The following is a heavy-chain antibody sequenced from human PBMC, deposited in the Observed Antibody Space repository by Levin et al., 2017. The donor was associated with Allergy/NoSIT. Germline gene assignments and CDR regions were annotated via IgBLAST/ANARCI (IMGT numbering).Heavy chain of an antibody. D-gene: IGHD3-9*01. CDR3: ARGAYYDILMGDAFDI. V-gene: IGHV3-64*01. Sequence: GGSLRLSCAASGFTFSSYAMHWDRQPQGEGREYVASIVSIGGSTYYATSVKGRFTISRDNSKNTLYLQMGSLRAEEMAVYYCARGAYYDILMGDAFDIWGQGTMVTVSS. CDR1: GFTFSSYA. J-gene: IGHJ3*02. CDR2: IVSIGGST.